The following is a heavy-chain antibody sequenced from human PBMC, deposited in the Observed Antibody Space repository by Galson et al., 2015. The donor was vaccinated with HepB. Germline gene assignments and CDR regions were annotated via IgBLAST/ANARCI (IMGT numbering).Heavy chain of an antibody. Sequence: SLRLSCAASGFTFSSYGMHWVRQAPGKGLEWVAVIWYDGSNKYYADSVKGRFTISRDNSKNTLYLQMNSLRAEDTAVYYCARGDGSYPPNLFDYWGQGTLVTVSS. CDR3: ARGDGSYPPNLFDY. J-gene: IGHJ4*02. D-gene: IGHD1-26*01. CDR1: GFTFSSYG. V-gene: IGHV3-33*01. CDR2: IWYDGSNK.